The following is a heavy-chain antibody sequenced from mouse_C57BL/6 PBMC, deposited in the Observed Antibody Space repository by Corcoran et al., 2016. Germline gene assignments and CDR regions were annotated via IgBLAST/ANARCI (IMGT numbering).Heavy chain of an antibody. CDR3: ASYRNYEDY. D-gene: IGHD2-5*01. Sequence: EVQLQQSGPVLVKPGASVKMSCKASGYTFTDYYMNWVKQSHGKSLEWIGVINPYNGGTSYNQKFKGKATLTVDKSSSTAYMELNSLTSEDSAVYYCASYRNYEDYWGQGTTLTVSS. J-gene: IGHJ2*01. CDR2: INPYNGGT. CDR1: GYTFTDYY. V-gene: IGHV1-19*01.